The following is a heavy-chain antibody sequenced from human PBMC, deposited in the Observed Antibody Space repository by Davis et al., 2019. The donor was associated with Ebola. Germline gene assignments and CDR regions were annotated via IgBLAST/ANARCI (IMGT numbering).Heavy chain of an antibody. CDR2: ISYDGSNK. CDR3: AKRTILRD. V-gene: IGHV3-30-3*01. D-gene: IGHD4-17*01. J-gene: IGHJ4*02. CDR1: GFTFSSYV. Sequence: GGSLRLSCAASGFTFSSYVMHWVRQAPGKGLEWVAVISYDGSNKYYADSVKGRFTISRDNSKNTLYLQMNSLRAEDTAVYYCAKRTILRDWGQGTLVTVSS.